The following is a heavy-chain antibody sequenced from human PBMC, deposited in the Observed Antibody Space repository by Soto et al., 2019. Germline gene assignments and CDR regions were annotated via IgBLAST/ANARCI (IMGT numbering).Heavy chain of an antibody. CDR3: ARMPVVRGVITSYYYFGLGV. Sequence: SGPTLVNPTQTLTLTCTFSGFSLSTNEMSVSWIRQPPGKALEWLALIDWDNDEYYSTSLKTRLTISKDTSKNQVVLTMTNMDSVDTATYYCARMPVVRGVITSYYYFGLGVWGQGTTVPVSS. J-gene: IGHJ6*02. CDR2: IDWDNDE. CDR1: GFSLSTNEMS. D-gene: IGHD3-10*01. V-gene: IGHV2-70*01.